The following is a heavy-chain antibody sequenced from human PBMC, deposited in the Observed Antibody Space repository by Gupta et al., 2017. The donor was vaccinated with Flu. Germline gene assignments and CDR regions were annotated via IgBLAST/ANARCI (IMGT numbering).Heavy chain of an antibody. CDR2: INPNSGGT. CDR3: ARDTDHSYGFGYYGMDV. CDR1: GYTFTGYY. V-gene: IGHV1-2*02. J-gene: IGHJ6*02. Sequence: QVQLVQSGAEVKKPGASVKVSCKASGYTFTGYYMRWVRQAPGQGLEWMGWINPNSGGTNYAQKFQGRATMTRDTSISTAYMELSRLRSDDTAVYYCARDTDHSYGFGYYGMDVWGQGTTVTVSS. D-gene: IGHD5-18*01.